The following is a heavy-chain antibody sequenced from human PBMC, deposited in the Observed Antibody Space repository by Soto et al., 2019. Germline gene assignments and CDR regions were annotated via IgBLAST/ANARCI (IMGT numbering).Heavy chain of an antibody. V-gene: IGHV3-21*01. J-gene: IGHJ6*02. CDR3: ARDRDSQVYYYGMDV. D-gene: IGHD3-10*01. CDR2: ISSSSSYI. CDR1: GFTFSSYS. Sequence: GGSLRLSCAASGFTFSSYSMNCVRQAPGKGLEWVSSISSSSSYIYYADSVKGRFTISRDNAKNSLYLQMNSLRAEDTAVYYWARDRDSQVYYYGMDVWGQGTTVTVSS.